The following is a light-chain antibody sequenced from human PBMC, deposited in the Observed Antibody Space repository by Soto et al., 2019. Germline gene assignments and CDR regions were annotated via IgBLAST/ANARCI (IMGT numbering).Light chain of an antibody. CDR2: DVS. J-gene: IGLJ1*01. CDR1: NSDVGGYNY. Sequence: TKTNSDVGGYNYVSWYQHHPGKAPKLMVYDVSNRPSGVSSRFSGSKSGSTASLTISGLQPEDEADYYCSSYTRSSTLAFGTGIKVTVL. V-gene: IGLV2-14*03. CDR3: SSYTRSSTLA.